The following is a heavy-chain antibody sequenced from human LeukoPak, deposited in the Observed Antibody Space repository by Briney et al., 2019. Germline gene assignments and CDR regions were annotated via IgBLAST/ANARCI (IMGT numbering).Heavy chain of an antibody. CDR2: IHDSGST. D-gene: IGHD3-16*01. V-gene: IGHV4-59*01. CDR1: GGSISRYY. J-gene: IGHJ4*02. Sequence: SETLSLTCTVSGGSISRYYWSWIWQSPGKGLEWIGYIHDSGSTNYNPSLKSRVTISVDTSKNQFSLKLSSVTAADTAVYYCARGTTTITHFDYWGQGTLVTVSS. CDR3: ARGTTTITHFDY.